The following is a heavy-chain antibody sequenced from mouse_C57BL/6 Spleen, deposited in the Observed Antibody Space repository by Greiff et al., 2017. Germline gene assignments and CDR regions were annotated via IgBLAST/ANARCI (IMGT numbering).Heavy chain of an antibody. D-gene: IGHD1-1*01. CDR3: ARGDYGSSPDY. J-gene: IGHJ2*01. CDR2: IDPSDSYT. V-gene: IGHV1-59*01. Sequence: QVQLKQSGAELVRPGTSVKLSCKASGYTFTSYWMHWVKQRPGQGLEWIGVIDPSDSYTNYNQKFKGKATLTVDTSSSTAYMQLSSLTSEDSAVYYCARGDYGSSPDYWGQGTTLTVSS. CDR1: GYTFTSYW.